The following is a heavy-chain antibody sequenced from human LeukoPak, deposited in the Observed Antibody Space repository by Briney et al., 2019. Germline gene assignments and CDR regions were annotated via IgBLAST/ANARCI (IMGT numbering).Heavy chain of an antibody. J-gene: IGHJ4*02. Sequence: ASVKVSCKASGYTFTGYYMLWVRQAPGQGLEWMGWINPNSGGTNYAQKFQGRVTMTRDTSISTAYMELSRLRSDDTAVYYCARGSGYCGGDCYGYWGQGTVVTVSS. V-gene: IGHV1-2*02. CDR1: GYTFTGYY. CDR2: INPNSGGT. D-gene: IGHD2-21*01. CDR3: ARGSGYCGGDCYGY.